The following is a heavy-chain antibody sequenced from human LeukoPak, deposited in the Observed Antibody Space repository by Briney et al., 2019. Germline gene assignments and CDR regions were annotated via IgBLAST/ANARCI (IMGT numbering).Heavy chain of an antibody. CDR2: IYTSGST. CDR3: ARASHDYVWGSYPNDAFDI. J-gene: IGHJ3*02. CDR1: GGSISSCY. D-gene: IGHD3-16*02. V-gene: IGHV4-4*07. Sequence: SETLSLTCTVSGGSISSCYWSWIRQPAGKGLEWIGRIYTSGSTNYNPSLKSRVTMSVDTSKNQFSLKLSSVTAADTAVYYCARASHDYVWGSYPNDAFDIWGQGTMVTVSS.